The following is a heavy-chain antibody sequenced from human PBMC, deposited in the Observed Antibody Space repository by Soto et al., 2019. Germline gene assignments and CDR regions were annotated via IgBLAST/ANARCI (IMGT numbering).Heavy chain of an antibody. CDR1: GYGFTTYG. CDR3: ARGRYGDY. Sequence: QVHLVQSGAEVKKPGASVKVSCKGSGYGFTTYGITWVRQAPGQGLEWMAWIRAHNGNTNYAKVIQARVTVTRDTSTSTAYMELRNLRSDDTPVYYCARGRYGDYWGQGALVTVSS. J-gene: IGHJ4*02. D-gene: IGHD1-1*01. V-gene: IGHV1-18*01. CDR2: IRAHNGNT.